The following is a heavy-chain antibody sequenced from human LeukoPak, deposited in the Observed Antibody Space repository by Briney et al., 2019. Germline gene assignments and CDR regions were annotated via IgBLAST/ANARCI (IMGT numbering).Heavy chain of an antibody. CDR2: SYTSGST. J-gene: IGHJ6*03. V-gene: IGHV4-61*02. CDR1: GGSISSGSYY. CDR3: ARSDPCSSTSCSINYYMDV. D-gene: IGHD2-2*01. Sequence: PSETLSLTCTVSGGSISSGSYYWSWIRQPAGKGLEWIGRSYTSGSTNYNPSLKSRVTISVDTSKNQFSLKLSSVTAADTAVYYCARSDPCSSTSCSINYYMDVWGKGTTVTVSS.